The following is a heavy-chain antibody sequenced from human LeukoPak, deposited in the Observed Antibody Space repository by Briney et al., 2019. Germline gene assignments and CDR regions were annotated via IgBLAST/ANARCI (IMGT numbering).Heavy chain of an antibody. D-gene: IGHD2-2*01. J-gene: IGHJ4*02. V-gene: IGHV4-34*01. Sequence: SETLSLTCAVYIDSFSNYHWNWIRQTPAKGMEWIGEVNESGGTNISPSLRSRVILSVDTSKNQFSLKLSSVTAADTAVYYCARDVVAAVGSFDYWGQGTQVTVSS. CDR2: VNESGGT. CDR1: IDSFSNYH. CDR3: ARDVVAAVGSFDY.